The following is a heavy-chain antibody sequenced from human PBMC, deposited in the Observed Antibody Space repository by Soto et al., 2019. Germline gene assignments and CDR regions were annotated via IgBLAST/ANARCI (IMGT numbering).Heavy chain of an antibody. CDR2: ISYDGSNK. D-gene: IGHD6-13*01. Sequence: QVQLVESGGDVVQPGRSLRLSCAASGFTFSSYGMHWVRQAPGKGLEWVAVISYDGSNKYYADSVKGRFTISRDNSKNTLYLQMNSLRAEDTAVYYCAKELQQQLVLGWFDPWGQGTLVTVSS. CDR3: AKELQQQLVLGWFDP. CDR1: GFTFSSYG. J-gene: IGHJ5*02. V-gene: IGHV3-30*18.